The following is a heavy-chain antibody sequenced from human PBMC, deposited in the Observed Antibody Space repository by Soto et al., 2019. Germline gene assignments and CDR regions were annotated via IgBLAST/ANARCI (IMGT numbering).Heavy chain of an antibody. Sequence: EVQLVESGGGLVQPGRSLRLSCAASGFIFDDYAMHWVRQAPGKGLAWVAVISGNGGSLGYADSVKGRFTISRDNAKNSLYLQMNRLRAEDTALYYCAKDRDSSSAYYYYGMDAWGQGTTVTVSS. CDR3: AKDRDSSSAYYYYGMDA. CDR2: ISGNGGSL. J-gene: IGHJ6*02. V-gene: IGHV3-9*01. D-gene: IGHD6-6*01. CDR1: GFIFDDYA.